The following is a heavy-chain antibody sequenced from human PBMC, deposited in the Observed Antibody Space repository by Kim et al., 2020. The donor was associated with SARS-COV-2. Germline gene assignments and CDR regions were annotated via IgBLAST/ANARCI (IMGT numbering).Heavy chain of an antibody. D-gene: IGHD1-1*01. Sequence: GGSQYYAASVKGRFTISREKSKNTLSVQMNSLRVEDMALYYCATGNWKGINWGRGTLVTVSS. J-gene: IGHJ4*02. CDR2: GGSQ. V-gene: IGHV3-23*01. CDR3: ATGNWKGIN.